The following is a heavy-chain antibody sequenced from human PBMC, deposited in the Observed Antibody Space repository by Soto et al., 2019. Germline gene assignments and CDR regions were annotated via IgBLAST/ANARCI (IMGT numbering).Heavy chain of an antibody. CDR2: INPYNGAT. V-gene: IGHV1-2*02. CDR3: ATTSGQYSSAWQQLDV. J-gene: IGHJ6*02. Sequence: QVQLVQSGAEVKKPGASVKVSCKASGYTFTDYHVHWVRQAPGQGLEWMGWINPYNGATNYAQKFQGRVSLTRDTSISTAHLELNSLKSDDTAMYYCATTSGQYSSAWQQLDVWGQGTTVTVSS. D-gene: IGHD6-19*01. CDR1: GYTFTDYH.